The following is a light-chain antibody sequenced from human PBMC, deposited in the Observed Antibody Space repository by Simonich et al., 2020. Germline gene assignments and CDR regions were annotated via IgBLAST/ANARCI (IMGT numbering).Light chain of an antibody. CDR3: CSYAGSYTLV. Sequence: QSALTQPASVSGSPGQSITISCTGTSSDVGSYNLVSWYQQHPGKAPKLMIYEGSKRPSVVSNRFSGSKSGNTASLTISVLQAEDEADYYCCSYAGSYTLVFGGGTKLTVL. J-gene: IGLJ2*01. CDR2: EGS. CDR1: SSDVGSYNL. V-gene: IGLV2-23*01.